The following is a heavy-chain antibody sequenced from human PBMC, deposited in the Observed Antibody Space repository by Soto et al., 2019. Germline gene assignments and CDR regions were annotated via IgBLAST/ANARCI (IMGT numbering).Heavy chain of an antibody. CDR3: ASSRDILTGYYKLDY. D-gene: IGHD3-9*01. Sequence: SETLSLTCTVSGGSISSYYWSWIRQPPGKGLEWIGYIYYSGSTNYNPSLKSRVTISVDTSKNQFSLKLSSVTAADTAVYYCASSRDILTGYYKLDYWGQGTLVTVSS. J-gene: IGHJ4*02. CDR2: IYYSGST. CDR1: GGSISSYY. V-gene: IGHV4-59*08.